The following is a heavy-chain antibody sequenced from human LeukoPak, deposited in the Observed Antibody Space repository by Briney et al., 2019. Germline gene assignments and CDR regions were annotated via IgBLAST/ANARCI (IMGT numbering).Heavy chain of an antibody. V-gene: IGHV3-30*18. J-gene: IGHJ4*02. CDR1: GFTFSSYG. Sequence: GGSLRPSCAASGFTFSSYGMHWVRQAPGKGLEWVAVISYDGSNKYYADSVKGRFTISRDNSKNTLYLQMNSLRAEDTAVYYCAKESANDSSGYYPDYFDYWGQGTLVTVSS. CDR2: ISYDGSNK. CDR3: AKESANDSSGYYPDYFDY. D-gene: IGHD3-22*01.